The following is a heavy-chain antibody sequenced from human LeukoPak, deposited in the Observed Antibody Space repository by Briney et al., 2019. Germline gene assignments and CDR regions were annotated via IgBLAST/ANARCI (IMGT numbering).Heavy chain of an antibody. J-gene: IGHJ4*02. CDR2: TYYRSKWSS. CDR3: AYWTQR. Sequence: SQTLSLTCAISGDSVSINDAAWYSSRQSPSRGLEWLGRTYYRSKWSSDYAVSVKSRITINSDTSKNQISLQLNSVTPEDTAVYYCAYWTQRWGPGILVTVSS. V-gene: IGHV6-1*01. D-gene: IGHD3/OR15-3a*01. CDR1: GDSVSINDAA.